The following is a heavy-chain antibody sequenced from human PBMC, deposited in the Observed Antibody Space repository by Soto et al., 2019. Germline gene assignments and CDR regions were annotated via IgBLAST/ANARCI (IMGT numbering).Heavy chain of an antibody. Sequence: SVKLSCKXSGGTFSRDAIRRVRQATGQGLEWMGGIIPIFGTANYAQKFQRRVTITADKSTSTAYMELSSLRSEDTAVYYCAREVGGIASAGSFDYCGQGTLVTVSS. CDR2: IIPIFGTA. CDR1: GGTFSRDA. D-gene: IGHD6-13*01. J-gene: IGHJ4*02. CDR3: AREVGGIASAGSFDY. V-gene: IGHV1-69*06.